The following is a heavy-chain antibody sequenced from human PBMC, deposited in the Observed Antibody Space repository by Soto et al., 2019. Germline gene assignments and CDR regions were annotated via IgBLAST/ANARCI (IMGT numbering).Heavy chain of an antibody. J-gene: IGHJ4*02. CDR1: RSAFTTYI. Sequence: QVQLVQSGAEVKKPGASVRISCEASRSAFTTYILYWVRQAPGQRLEWMGWINAGNGNTTYSQKFQDRVTITRDTSASTAYMELSSLRSEDTAVYYCASGHCDDICYHDYWGQGTLVSVSS. V-gene: IGHV1-3*01. CDR2: INAGNGNT. D-gene: IGHD2-21*01. CDR3: ASGHCDDICYHDY.